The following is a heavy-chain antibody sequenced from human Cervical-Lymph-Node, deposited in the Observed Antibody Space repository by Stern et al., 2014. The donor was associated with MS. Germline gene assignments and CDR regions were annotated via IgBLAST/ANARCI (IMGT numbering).Heavy chain of an antibody. J-gene: IGHJ6*02. Sequence: EVQLLESGGGLVQPGGSLSLSCAASGFTFPSYAMSWVRQAPGKGLEWISAIRGRGGNTFYADSVKGRLTISRDNSKNMVYLQMNSLRAEDTALYYCAKGKTVTGAGYGIDVWGQGTTVAVSS. D-gene: IGHD6-19*01. CDR3: AKGKTVTGAGYGIDV. V-gene: IGHV3-23*01. CDR2: IRGRGGNT. CDR1: GFTFPSYA.